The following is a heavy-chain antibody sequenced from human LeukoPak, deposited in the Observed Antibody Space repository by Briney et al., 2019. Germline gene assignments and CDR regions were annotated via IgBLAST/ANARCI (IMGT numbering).Heavy chain of an antibody. CDR1: GGTFSSYA. J-gene: IGHJ4*02. V-gene: IGHV1-69*05. Sequence: ASVKVSCKASGGTFSSYAISRVRQAPGQGLEWMGGIIPIFGTANYAQKFQGRVTITTDESTSTAYMELSSLRSEDTAVYYCARGSALRFLEWLFFDYWGQGTLVTVSS. D-gene: IGHD3-3*01. CDR2: IIPIFGTA. CDR3: ARGSALRFLEWLFFDY.